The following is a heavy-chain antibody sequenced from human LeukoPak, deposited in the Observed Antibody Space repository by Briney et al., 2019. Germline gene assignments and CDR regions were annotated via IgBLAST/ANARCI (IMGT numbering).Heavy chain of an antibody. CDR1: GGSISSSSYY. Sequence: SETLSLTCTVSGGSISSSSYYWGWVRQPPGKGLEWIGSIYYSGSTYYNPSLKSRVTISVDTSKNQFSLKLSSVTAADTAVYYCARHWYYFDYWGQGTLVTVSS. CDR3: ARHWYYFDY. J-gene: IGHJ4*02. D-gene: IGHD2-8*02. CDR2: IYYSGST. V-gene: IGHV4-39*01.